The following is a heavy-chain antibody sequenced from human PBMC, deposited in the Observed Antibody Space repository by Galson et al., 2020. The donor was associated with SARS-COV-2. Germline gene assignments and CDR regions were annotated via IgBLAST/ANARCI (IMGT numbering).Heavy chain of an antibody. CDR3: ARAQYDFWSGYYTPDWFDP. Sequence: SETLSLTCTVSGGSISSGGYYWSWIRQHPGKGLEWIGYMYYSGSTYYNPSLKSRVTISVDTSKNQFSLKLSSVTAADTAVYYCARAQYDFWSGYYTPDWFDPWGQGTLVTVSS. V-gene: IGHV4-31*02. J-gene: IGHJ5*02. CDR2: MYYSGST. CDR1: GGSISSGGYY. D-gene: IGHD3-3*01.